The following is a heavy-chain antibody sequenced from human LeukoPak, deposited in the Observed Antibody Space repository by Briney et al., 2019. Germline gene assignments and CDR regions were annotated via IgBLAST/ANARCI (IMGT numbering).Heavy chain of an antibody. CDR3: ARSLYGDYGAFDY. CDR1: GGSISSYY. Sequence: KSSETLSLTCTGSGGSISSYYWSWIRQPPGKGLEWIGYIYYSGSTNYNPSLKSRVTISVDTSKNQFSLKLSSVTAADTAVYYCARSLYGDYGAFDYWGQGTLVTVSS. J-gene: IGHJ4*02. V-gene: IGHV4-59*01. CDR2: IYYSGST. D-gene: IGHD4-17*01.